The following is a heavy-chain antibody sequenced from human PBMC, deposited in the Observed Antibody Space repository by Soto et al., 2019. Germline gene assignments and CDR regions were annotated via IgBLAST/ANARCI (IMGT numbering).Heavy chain of an antibody. V-gene: IGHV1-24*01. J-gene: IGHJ1*01. CDR2: FDPEDGET. Sequence: VASVKVSCKVSGYTLTELSMHWVRQAPGKGLEWMGGFDPEDGETIYAQKLQGRVTMTEDTSTDTAYMELSSLRSEDTAVYYCAKGDGYNFWFQHWGQGTLVTVSS. CDR3: AKGDGYNFWFQH. D-gene: IGHD3-3*01. CDR1: GYTLTELS.